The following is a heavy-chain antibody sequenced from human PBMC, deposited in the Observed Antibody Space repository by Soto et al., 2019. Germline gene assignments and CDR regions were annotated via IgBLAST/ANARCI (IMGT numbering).Heavy chain of an antibody. Sequence: ASVKVSCKASGYTFTSYGISWVRQAHRQGLEWMGWISAYNGNTNYAQKLQGRVTMTTDTSTSTAYMELRSLRSDDTAVYYCARGGALIPAAMEDYYYGMDVWGQGTTVTVSS. V-gene: IGHV1-18*01. D-gene: IGHD2-2*01. CDR1: GYTFTSYG. CDR2: ISAYNGNT. J-gene: IGHJ6*02. CDR3: ARGGALIPAAMEDYYYGMDV.